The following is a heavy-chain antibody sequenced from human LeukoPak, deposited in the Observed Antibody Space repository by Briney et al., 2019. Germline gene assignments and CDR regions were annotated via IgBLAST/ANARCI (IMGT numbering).Heavy chain of an antibody. CDR2: ISNGGRSA. J-gene: IGHJ2*01. V-gene: IGHV3-23*01. CDR3: AKDVGTAALFVWYFDL. D-gene: IGHD6-13*01. Sequence: GGSLRLSCAASGFTFSSYEMNWVRQAPGQGLEWVSGISNGGRSAYYADSVKGRFTISRDNSKNTLYLQMNSLRAEDTAIYYCAKDVGTAALFVWYFDLWGRGTLVTVSS. CDR1: GFTFSSYE.